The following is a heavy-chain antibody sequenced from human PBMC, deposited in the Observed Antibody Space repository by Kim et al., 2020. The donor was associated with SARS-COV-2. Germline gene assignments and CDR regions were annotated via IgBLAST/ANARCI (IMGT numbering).Heavy chain of an antibody. CDR1: GGSISSSSYY. Sequence: SETLSLTCTVSGGSISSSSYYWGWIRQPPGKGLEWIGSIYYSGSTYYNPSLKSRVTISVDTSKNQFSLKLSSVTAADTAVYYCARQGDCSGGSCYSVYNWFDPWGQGTLVTVSS. J-gene: IGHJ5*02. D-gene: IGHD2-15*01. CDR3: ARQGDCSGGSCYSVYNWFDP. CDR2: IYYSGST. V-gene: IGHV4-39*01.